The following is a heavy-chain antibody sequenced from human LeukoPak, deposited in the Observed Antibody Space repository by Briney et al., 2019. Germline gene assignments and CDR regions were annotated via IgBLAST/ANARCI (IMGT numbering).Heavy chain of an antibody. J-gene: IGHJ4*02. CDR3: ARDVPIEGATTRGHDY. CDR2: IYSGGST. Sequence: GGSLRLSCAASGFTVSSNYMSWVRQAPGKGLEWVSVIYSGGSTYYADSVKGRFTISRHNSKNTLYLQMNSLRSDDTAVYYCARDVPIEGATTRGHDYWGQGTQVTVSS. V-gene: IGHV3-53*04. D-gene: IGHD1-26*01. CDR1: GFTVSSNY.